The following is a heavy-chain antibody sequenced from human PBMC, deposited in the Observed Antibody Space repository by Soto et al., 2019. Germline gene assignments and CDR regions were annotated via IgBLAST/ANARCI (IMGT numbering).Heavy chain of an antibody. V-gene: IGHV1-46*01. Sequence: ASVKVSCKAPRDTFTSYYINWVRQAPGQGLEWMGVINPHGGSTAYAQKFKGRVTLTRDTSASTVYMEVSSLTSDDTAVYYCARGGMGKSYWTLDSWGQGTQVTVS. CDR2: INPHGGST. CDR1: RDTFTSYY. D-gene: IGHD1-26*01. CDR3: ARGGMGKSYWTLDS. J-gene: IGHJ4*02.